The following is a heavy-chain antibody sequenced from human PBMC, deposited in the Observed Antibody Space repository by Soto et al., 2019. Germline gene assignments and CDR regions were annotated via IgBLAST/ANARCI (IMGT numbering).Heavy chain of an antibody. V-gene: IGHV4-59*02. D-gene: IGHD1-1*01. CDR2: VYYSGSP. CDR1: GTSGSDYY. CDR3: WRYRGTYAFVSRQCHCWFDP. Sequence: SETLSRTCTVSGTSGSDYYWSGIRQPPGKGREWIGHVYYSGSPNYNPSLKSRVTMSLDTSPNQVSLNLSSVTAADSAIHYCWRYRGTYAFVSRQCHCWFDPWGQGTLVTVS. J-gene: IGHJ5*02.